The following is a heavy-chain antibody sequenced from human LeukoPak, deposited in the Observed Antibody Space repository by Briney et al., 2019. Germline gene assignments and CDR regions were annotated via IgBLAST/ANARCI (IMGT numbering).Heavy chain of an antibody. D-gene: IGHD3-9*01. V-gene: IGHV3-30*02. J-gene: IGHJ3*02. CDR2: IRYDGSNI. CDR1: GFSFSNYG. Sequence: GGSLRLSCAASGFSFSNYGMHWVRQAPGKGLEWVAFIRYDGSNIYYADSVKGRFTISRDNSKITLYLQMNSLRAEDTAVYYCARGPDYNILTGWRKTHNAFDIWGQGTMVTVSS. CDR3: ARGPDYNILTGWRKTHNAFDI.